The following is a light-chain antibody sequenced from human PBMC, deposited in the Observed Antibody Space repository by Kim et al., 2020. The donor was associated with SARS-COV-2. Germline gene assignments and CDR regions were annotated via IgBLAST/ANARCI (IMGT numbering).Light chain of an antibody. CDR1: TANVATTT. V-gene: IGLV1-44*01. J-gene: IGLJ3*02. CDR2: LEN. Sequence: GQRVSISCSVRTANVATTTVTWYQQFPGTAPKLLIYLENRRPSGVPDRFSGSRSGTTASLAISDLRSEDEADYHCASWDDSLNAWVFGGGTQLTVL. CDR3: ASWDDSLNAWV.